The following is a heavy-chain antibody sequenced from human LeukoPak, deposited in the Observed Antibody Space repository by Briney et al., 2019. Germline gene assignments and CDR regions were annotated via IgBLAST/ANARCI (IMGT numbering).Heavy chain of an antibody. CDR3: ARGPLLYDFWSGSWFDP. CDR2: ISSSSSSTI. Sequence: GGSLRLSCAASGFTFSSYSMNWVRQAPGKGLEWVSYISSSSSSTIYYADSVRGRFTISRDNAKNSLYLQMNSLRAEDTAVYYCARGPLLYDFWSGSWFDPWGQGTLVTVSS. V-gene: IGHV3-48*01. D-gene: IGHD3-3*01. CDR1: GFTFSSYS. J-gene: IGHJ5*02.